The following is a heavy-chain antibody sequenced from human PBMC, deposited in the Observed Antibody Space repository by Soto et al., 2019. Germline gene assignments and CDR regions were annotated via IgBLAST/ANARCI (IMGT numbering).Heavy chain of an antibody. CDR3: AREGVAPYYYYGMDV. Sequence: ASLKAACRASGYTETRSGIGGVRQAKGQGLEWMGWISTYNGDTNYAQTFQGRVTMTTDTSTSTVHMEVRSLRSDDTAVYYCAREGVAPYYYYGMDVWGQGTPVTVSS. CDR2: ISTYNGDT. V-gene: IGHV1-18*01. CDR1: GYTETRSG. D-gene: IGHD5-12*01. J-gene: IGHJ6*02.